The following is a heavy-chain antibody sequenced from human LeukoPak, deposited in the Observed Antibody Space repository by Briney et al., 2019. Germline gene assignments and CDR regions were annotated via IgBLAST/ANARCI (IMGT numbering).Heavy chain of an antibody. CDR2: INAGNGNT. CDR3: ARGGIGSWPFDS. V-gene: IGHV1-3*01. CDR1: GYTFSSYA. J-gene: IGHJ4*02. D-gene: IGHD6-13*01. Sequence: ATVKVSCKASGYTFSSYAMHWVRQAPGQRLEWMGWINAGNGNTKYSQKFQGRVTFTRDTSASTSYMELSSLTSEDTAVYYCARGGIGSWPFDSWGQGTLVIVSS.